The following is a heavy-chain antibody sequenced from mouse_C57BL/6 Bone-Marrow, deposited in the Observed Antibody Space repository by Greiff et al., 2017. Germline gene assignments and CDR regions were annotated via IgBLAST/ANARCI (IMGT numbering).Heavy chain of an antibody. CDR1: GYTFTGYW. Sequence: VQLQQSGAELMKPGASVKLSCKATGYTFTGYWIEWVKQRPGHGLEWIGEILPGSGSTNYNEKFKGKATFTADTSSNTAYMQLSSLTTEDSAIYCCARSVPLYYYGSSYAMDYWGQGTSVTVSS. J-gene: IGHJ4*01. CDR2: ILPGSGST. V-gene: IGHV1-9*01. D-gene: IGHD1-1*01. CDR3: ARSVPLYYYGSSYAMDY.